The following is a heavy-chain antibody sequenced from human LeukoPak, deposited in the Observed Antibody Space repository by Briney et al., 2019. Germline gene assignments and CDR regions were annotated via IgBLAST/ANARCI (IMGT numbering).Heavy chain of an antibody. CDR3: ARAKGLWGTLGLRAEYFQH. Sequence: PSETLSLTCTVSGGSISGYYWSWLRQPPGKGLEWIGEINHSGSTNYNPSLKSRVTISVDTSKNQFSLKLSSVTAADTAVYYCARAKGLWGTLGLRAEYFQHWGQGTLVTVSS. CDR2: INHSGST. V-gene: IGHV4-34*01. D-gene: IGHD2-21*01. CDR1: GGSISGYY. J-gene: IGHJ1*01.